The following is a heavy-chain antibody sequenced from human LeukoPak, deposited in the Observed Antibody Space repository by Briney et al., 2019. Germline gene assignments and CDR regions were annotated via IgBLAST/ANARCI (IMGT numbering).Heavy chain of an antibody. J-gene: IGHJ4*02. D-gene: IGHD6-6*01. CDR2: IIPIFGTA. CDR1: GGTFSSYA. V-gene: IGHV1-69*01. Sequence: SVKLSCKASGGTFSSYAISWVRQAPGQGLEWMGGIIPIFGTANYAQKFQGRVTITADESTSTAYMELSSLRSEDTAVYYCASDFGYSSSTYFDYWGQGTLVTVSS. CDR3: ASDFGYSSSTYFDY.